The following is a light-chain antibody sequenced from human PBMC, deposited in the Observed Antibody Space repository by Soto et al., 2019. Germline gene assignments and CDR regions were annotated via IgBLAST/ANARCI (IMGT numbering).Light chain of an antibody. V-gene: IGLV2-11*01. CDR1: SSNIGGYNV. J-gene: IGLJ1*01. Sequence: QSVLAQPASVSGSPGQSITISCSGTSSNIGGYNVVSWYQQHPGKAPKVLLSSVSKRPSGVPDRFSGSKSGNTASLTISGLQAEDEADYYCCSYAGSYTYVFGTGTKVTVL. CDR2: SVS. CDR3: CSYAGSYTYV.